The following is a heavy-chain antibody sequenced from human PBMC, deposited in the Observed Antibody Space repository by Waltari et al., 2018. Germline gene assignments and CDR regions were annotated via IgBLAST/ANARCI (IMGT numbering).Heavy chain of an antibody. Sequence: GPGLVKPSETLSLTCTVSGGSISSYYWSWIRQPPGKGLEWIGYIYYSGSTNYNPSLKSRVTISVDTSKNQFSLKLSSVTAADTAVYYCARDQEYYDSSGYQRHDAFDIWGQGTMVTVSS. V-gene: IGHV4-59*01. D-gene: IGHD3-22*01. CDR2: IYYSGST. CDR1: GGSISSYY. CDR3: ARDQEYYDSSGYQRHDAFDI. J-gene: IGHJ3*02.